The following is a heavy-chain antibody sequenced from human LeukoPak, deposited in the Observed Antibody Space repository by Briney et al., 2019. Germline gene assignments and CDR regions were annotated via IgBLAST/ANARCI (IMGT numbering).Heavy chain of an antibody. J-gene: IGHJ4*02. CDR2: ISYDGSNK. Sequence: GGCLRLSCAASGFTFSSYAMHRVRQAPGKGLEWVAVISYDGSNKYYADSVKGRFTSSRDNSKNTLYLQMNSLRAEDTAVYYCARGVRWANSGSYYWPFGYWGQGTLVTVSS. V-gene: IGHV3-30*01. CDR1: GFTFSSYA. D-gene: IGHD1-26*01. CDR3: ARGVRWANSGSYYWPFGY.